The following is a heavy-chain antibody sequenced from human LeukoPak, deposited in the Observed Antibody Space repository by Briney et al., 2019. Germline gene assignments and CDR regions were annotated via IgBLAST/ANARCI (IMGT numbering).Heavy chain of an antibody. V-gene: IGHV3-43*02. CDR1: GFTFDDYA. Sequence: PVGSLRLSCAASGFTFDDYAMHWVRQAPGKGLEWVSLISGDGGSTYYADSVKGRFTISRDNSKSSLYLQMNSLRTEDTAMYYCAKDWDYYGSGRIDYWGQGTLVTVSS. J-gene: IGHJ4*02. CDR2: ISGDGGST. D-gene: IGHD3-10*01. CDR3: AKDWDYYGSGRIDY.